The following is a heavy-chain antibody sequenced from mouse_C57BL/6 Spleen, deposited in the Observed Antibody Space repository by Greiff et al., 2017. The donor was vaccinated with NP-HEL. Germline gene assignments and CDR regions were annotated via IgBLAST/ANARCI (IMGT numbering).Heavy chain of an antibody. Sequence: EVKLMESGGGLVQPGGSLKLSCAASGFTFSDYYMYWVRQTPEKRLEWVAYISNGGGSTYYPDTVKGRFTISRDNAKNTLYLQMSRLKSEDTAMYYCARGLRTLGWFAYWGQGTLVTVSA. D-gene: IGHD2-12*01. V-gene: IGHV5-12*01. J-gene: IGHJ3*01. CDR3: ARGLRTLGWFAY. CDR1: GFTFSDYY. CDR2: ISNGGGST.